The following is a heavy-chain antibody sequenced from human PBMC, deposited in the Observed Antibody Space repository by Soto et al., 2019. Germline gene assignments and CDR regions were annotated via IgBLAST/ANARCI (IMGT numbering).Heavy chain of an antibody. D-gene: IGHD2-2*03. J-gene: IGHJ6*02. CDR2: IWYDGSNK. V-gene: IGHV3-33*01. CDR3: ARDGYCSSTSCSYGVYGMDV. Sequence: GGSLRLSCAASGFTFSSYGMHWVRQAPGKGLEWVAVIWYDGSNKYYADSVKGRFTISRDNSKNTLYLQMNSLRAEDTAVYYCARDGYCSSTSCSYGVYGMDVWGQGTTVTVSS. CDR1: GFTFSSYG.